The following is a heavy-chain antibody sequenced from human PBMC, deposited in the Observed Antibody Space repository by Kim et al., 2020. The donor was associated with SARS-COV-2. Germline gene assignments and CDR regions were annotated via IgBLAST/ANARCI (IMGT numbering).Heavy chain of an antibody. V-gene: IGHV3-23*01. CDR3: AKEARDIRGAFDI. Sequence: YADSGKGQYTISRDNSKSTLYLEISSLRAEDTAVYYCAKEARDIRGAFDIWGQGTMVTVSS. J-gene: IGHJ3*02. D-gene: IGHD2-15*01.